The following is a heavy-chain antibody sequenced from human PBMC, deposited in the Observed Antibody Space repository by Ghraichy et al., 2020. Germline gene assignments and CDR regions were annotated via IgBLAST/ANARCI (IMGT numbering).Heavy chain of an antibody. CDR1: GFTFSSYA. V-gene: IGHV3-30-3*01. CDR2: ISYDGSNK. J-gene: IGHJ4*02. CDR3: ARDNLIDY. Sequence: GGSLRLSCAASGFTFSSYAMHWVRQAPGKGLEWVAVISYDGSNKYYADSVKGRFTISRDNSKNTLYLQMNSLRAEDTAVYYCARDNLIDYWGQGTLVTVSS.